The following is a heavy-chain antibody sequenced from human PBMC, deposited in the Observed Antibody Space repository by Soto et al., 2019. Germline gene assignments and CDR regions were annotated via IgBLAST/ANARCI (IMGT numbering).Heavy chain of an antibody. J-gene: IGHJ4*02. D-gene: IGHD3-22*01. CDR2: ISYDGSNK. V-gene: IGHV3-30-3*01. Sequence: QVQLVESGGGVVQPGRSLRLSCAASGFTFSSYAMHWVRQAPGKGLEWVAVISYDGSNKYYADSVKGRFTISRDNSKNTLYLQMNSLRAEDTAVYYCARGGRLVSGYEVMYWGQGTLVTVSS. CDR3: ARGGRLVSGYEVMY. CDR1: GFTFSSYA.